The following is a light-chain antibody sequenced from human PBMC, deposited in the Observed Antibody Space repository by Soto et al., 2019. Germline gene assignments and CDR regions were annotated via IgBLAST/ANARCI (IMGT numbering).Light chain of an antibody. V-gene: IGKV1-39*01. J-gene: IGKJ2*01. CDR3: QQGYSNAIT. Sequence: DIQMTQSPSSLSASMGDTVTITCRASQNIIRFLHWYQQKSGKAPKLLIYSTSNLQRGVPSRFSGSGSGTDFTLTIRSLQPEDFATYYCQQGYSNAITFGQGTKLEIK. CDR1: QNIIRF. CDR2: STS.